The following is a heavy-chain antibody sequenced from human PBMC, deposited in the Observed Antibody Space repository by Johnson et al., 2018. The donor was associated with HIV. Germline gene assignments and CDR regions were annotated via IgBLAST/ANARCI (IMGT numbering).Heavy chain of an antibody. J-gene: IGHJ3*02. D-gene: IGHD6-19*01. V-gene: IGHV3-30*01. CDR2: DGGNK. CDR3: ASVVAVAGTRAFDI. Sequence: DGGNKYYADSVKGRLTISRDNSKNTLYLQMNSLRAEDTAVYYCASVVAVAGTRAFDIWGQGTMVTVSS.